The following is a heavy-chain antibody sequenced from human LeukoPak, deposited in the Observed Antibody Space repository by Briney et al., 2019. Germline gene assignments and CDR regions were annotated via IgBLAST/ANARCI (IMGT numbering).Heavy chain of an antibody. CDR1: GFTFSNYW. Sequence: PGGSLRLSCAASGFTFSNYWMSWVRQAPGKGLESVAIVNEDGSAKYYLDSVKGRFTISRDNARNSLYLEMNSLRAEDTAVYYCARDYWRSIDHWGQGTLVTVSS. D-gene: IGHD1-1*01. J-gene: IGHJ4*02. V-gene: IGHV3-7*01. CDR2: VNEDGSAK. CDR3: ARDYWRSIDH.